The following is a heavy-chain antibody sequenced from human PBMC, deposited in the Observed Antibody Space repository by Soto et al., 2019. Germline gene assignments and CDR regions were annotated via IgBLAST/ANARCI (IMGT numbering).Heavy chain of an antibody. V-gene: IGHV1-3*01. CDR1: GYTFTSYP. Sequence: ASVKVSFKASGYTFTSYPIHCGRQAPGQRLEWMGWINAGNGNTKYSQKFQGRVTITRDTSASTAYMELSSLRSEDTAVYYCARGLMRALVAARKSQNWFEPWGQGTLVSV. CDR3: ARGLMRALVAARKSQNWFEP. D-gene: IGHD2-15*01. J-gene: IGHJ5*02. CDR2: INAGNGNT.